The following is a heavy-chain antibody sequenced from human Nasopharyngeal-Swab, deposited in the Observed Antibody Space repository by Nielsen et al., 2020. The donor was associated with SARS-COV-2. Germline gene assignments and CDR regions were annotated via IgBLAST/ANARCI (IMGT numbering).Heavy chain of an antibody. Sequence: LETLSVTCAVYGGSFTDYYWTWIRKPPGKGLKRIGEINHRGSTNYIPSLKSRVTISADTSKNQFSLNLSSVTAADTAAYYCARGLVDVNMMLVVIGFSYWLDSWGQGTLVTVSS. J-gene: IGHJ5*01. CDR3: ARGLVDVNMMLVVIGFSYWLDS. CDR2: INHRGST. D-gene: IGHD3-22*01. V-gene: IGHV4-34*01. CDR1: GGSFTDYY.